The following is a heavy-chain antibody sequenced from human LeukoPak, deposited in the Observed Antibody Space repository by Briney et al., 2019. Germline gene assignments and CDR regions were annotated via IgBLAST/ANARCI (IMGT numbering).Heavy chain of an antibody. Sequence: PGGSLRLFCAASGFTLSRYSMNWVRQAPGKGLVWVSHINSDGSWTSYADSVKGRFTISKDNAKNTVYLQMNSLRAEDTAVYYCVSFYETYWGRGILVTV. CDR1: GFTLSRYS. J-gene: IGHJ4*02. CDR3: VSFYETY. D-gene: IGHD2/OR15-2a*01. V-gene: IGHV3-74*01. CDR2: INSDGSWT.